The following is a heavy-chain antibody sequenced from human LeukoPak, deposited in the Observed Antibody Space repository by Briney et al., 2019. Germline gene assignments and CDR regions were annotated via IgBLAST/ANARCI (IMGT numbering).Heavy chain of an antibody. D-gene: IGHD3-3*01. J-gene: IGHJ4*02. Sequence: PGGSLRLSCAASGFTFSSYAMHWVRQAPGKGLEWVAVISYDGSNKYYADSVKGRFTISRDNSKNTLYLQMNSLRAEDTAVYYCARTYYDFVEPLDYWGQGTLVTVSS. CDR1: GFTFSSYA. CDR2: ISYDGSNK. CDR3: ARTYYDFVEPLDY. V-gene: IGHV3-30-3*01.